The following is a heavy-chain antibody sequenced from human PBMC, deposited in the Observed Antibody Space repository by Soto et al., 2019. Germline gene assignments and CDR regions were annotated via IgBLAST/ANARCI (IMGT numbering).Heavy chain of an antibody. CDR3: ARLHRNFDWLLFDY. CDR2: IYYSGST. CDR1: GGSISSYY. D-gene: IGHD3-9*01. J-gene: IGHJ4*02. V-gene: IGHV4-59*08. Sequence: QVQLQESGPGLVKPSETLSLTCTVSGGSISSYYWSWIRQPPGKGLEWIGYIYYSGSTNYNPSLKSRFTXXVXTXXNQFSLQLSAVTAADTAVYYCARLHRNFDWLLFDYWGQGTLVTVSS.